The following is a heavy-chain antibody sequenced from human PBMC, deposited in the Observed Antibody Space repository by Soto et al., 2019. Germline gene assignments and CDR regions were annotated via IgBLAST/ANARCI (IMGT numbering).Heavy chain of an antibody. CDR1: GSRFSNYV. Sequence: QVQLVQSGAEVKTPGSSLKVSCKVSGSRFSNYVISWVRQAPGHGLEWLGRIIPIFNTTKYAQSFQGRVTSADDKSTSTASLELSSLRSDDTAVYYCAREGRGKKAGYNGLVSLGYWGQGTLVTVSS. V-gene: IGHV1-69*06. CDR2: IIPIFNTT. D-gene: IGHD2-2*02. J-gene: IGHJ4*02. CDR3: AREGRGKKAGYNGLVSLGY.